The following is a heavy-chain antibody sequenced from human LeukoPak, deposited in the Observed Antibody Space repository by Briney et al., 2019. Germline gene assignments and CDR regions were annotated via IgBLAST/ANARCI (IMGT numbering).Heavy chain of an antibody. D-gene: IGHD6-13*01. CDR2: ISSSSSTI. V-gene: IGHV3-48*04. J-gene: IGHJ4*02. Sequence: PGGSLRLSCAASGFTFSSYSMNWVRQAPGKGLEWVSYISSSSSTIYYADSVKGRFTISRDNAKNSLYLQMNSLRAEDTAVYYCAREPTTQSSWYAGGPIDYWGQGTLVTVSS. CDR1: GFTFSSYS. CDR3: AREPTTQSSWYAGGPIDY.